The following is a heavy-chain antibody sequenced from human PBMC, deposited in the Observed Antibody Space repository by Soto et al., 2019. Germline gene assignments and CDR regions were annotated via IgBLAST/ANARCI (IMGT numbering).Heavy chain of an antibody. J-gene: IGHJ4*02. CDR1: GFTFSSYA. Sequence: EVQLVESGGGLVQPGGSLRLSCAASGFTFSSYAVHWVRQPTGKGLEWVSVIGSAGDIYYPGSVKGRFTISRENAKNSLYLQMNSLRAEDTAVYYCARGYLGSFDYWGQGTLVTVSS. V-gene: IGHV3-13*01. D-gene: IGHD7-27*01. CDR2: IGSAGDI. CDR3: ARGYLGSFDY.